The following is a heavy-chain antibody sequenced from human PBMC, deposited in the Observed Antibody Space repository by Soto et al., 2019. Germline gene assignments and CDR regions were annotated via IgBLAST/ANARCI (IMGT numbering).Heavy chain of an antibody. D-gene: IGHD7-27*01. CDR1: GYTFTTYA. Sequence: QVQFVQSGTEVKKPGASVKVSCKASGYTFTTYALHCVRQAPGQRLEWMGWINAGNGNTKYSQKFQGRVTITRDRSARTAYMELSRLRSEDTAVYYCARESMTGNWGFDYWGQGSLVTVSS. CDR3: ARESMTGNWGFDY. J-gene: IGHJ4*02. CDR2: INAGNGNT. V-gene: IGHV1-3*01.